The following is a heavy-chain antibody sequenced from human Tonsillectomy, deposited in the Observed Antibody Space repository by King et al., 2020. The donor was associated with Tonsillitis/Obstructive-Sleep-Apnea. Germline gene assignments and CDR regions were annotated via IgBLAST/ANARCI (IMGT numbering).Heavy chain of an antibody. Sequence: QLVQSGGGLVKPGGSLRLSCAASGFTFSNAWMNWVRQAPGKGLEWVGRIKSKTDGGTTDYAAPVKGRFTISRDDSKNTLYLQMNSLKTEDTAVYYCTTDSSSGYYYADAFDIWGQGTMVTVSS. CDR2: IKSKTDGGTT. CDR3: TTDSSSGYYYADAFDI. D-gene: IGHD3-22*01. V-gene: IGHV3-15*07. CDR1: GFTFSNAW. J-gene: IGHJ3*02.